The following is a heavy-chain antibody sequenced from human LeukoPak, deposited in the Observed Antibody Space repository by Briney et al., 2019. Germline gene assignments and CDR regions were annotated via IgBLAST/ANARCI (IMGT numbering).Heavy chain of an antibody. V-gene: IGHV3-74*01. CDR2: INSDGSST. CDR3: ARDPYDSSGTDY. Sequence: PGGSLRLSCAASGFTFSSYWMHWVRQAPGKGLVWVSRINSDGSSTSYADSGKGRFTISRDNAKNTLYLQMNSLRAEDTAVYYCARDPYDSSGTDYWGQGTLVTVSS. J-gene: IGHJ4*02. CDR1: GFTFSSYW. D-gene: IGHD3-22*01.